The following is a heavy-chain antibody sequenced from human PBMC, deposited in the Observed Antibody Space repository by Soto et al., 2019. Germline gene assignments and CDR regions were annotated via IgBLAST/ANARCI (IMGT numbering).Heavy chain of an antibody. J-gene: IGHJ4*02. CDR2: INSKSGAT. D-gene: IGHD3-9*01. V-gene: IGHV1-2*04. CDR3: VSGYYDILSGRDTKYFFDN. Sequence: ASVKVSCKASGYTFIGYYIHWVRQAPGQGLEWMGWINSKSGATDYVKKFRDWVTMTRDTSISTAYMELTRLRSDDTALYYCVSGYYDILSGRDTKYFFDNWGQGALVTVSS. CDR1: GYTFIGYY.